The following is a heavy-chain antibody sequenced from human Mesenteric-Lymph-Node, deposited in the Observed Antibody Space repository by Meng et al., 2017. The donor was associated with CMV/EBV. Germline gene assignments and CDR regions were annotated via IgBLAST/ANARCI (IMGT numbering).Heavy chain of an antibody. CDR3: AREPGGFYNVLAGYYDY. V-gene: IGHV1-18*01. CDR2: ISAYSGKT. Sequence: TFTNYGSTWVRQAPGRGPEWMGWISAYSGKTKCAEELQDRVTMTTDTPTSTAYMELRSLRPDDTAVYYCAREPGGFYNVLAGYYDYWGQGTLVTVSS. CDR1: TFTNYG. D-gene: IGHD3-9*01. J-gene: IGHJ4*02.